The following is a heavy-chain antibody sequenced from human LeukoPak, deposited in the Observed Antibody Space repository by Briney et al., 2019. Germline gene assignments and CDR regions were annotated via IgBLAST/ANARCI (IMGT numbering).Heavy chain of an antibody. J-gene: IGHJ4*02. V-gene: IGHV3-7*01. Sequence: GGTLRLSCVASGFTFSTSWVNWVPQAPGTGLEWVANIDKHENGKYYVDSVKGRFAISRDYASNSVFLQMDSLRAEDTSVYYSARDAGWGYYDLWGQGTPVTVSS. CDR3: ARDAGWGYYDL. D-gene: IGHD1-26*01. CDR2: IDKHENGK. CDR1: GFTFSTSW.